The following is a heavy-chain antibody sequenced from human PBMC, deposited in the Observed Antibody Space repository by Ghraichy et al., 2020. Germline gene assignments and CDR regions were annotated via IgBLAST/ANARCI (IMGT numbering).Heavy chain of an antibody. CDR1: RFTFGSFP. CDR3: AKDLVGSGWFFGMDV. D-gene: IGHD6-19*01. V-gene: IGHV3-23*01. Sequence: GESLNISCTASRFTFGSFPMNWVRQAPGQGLEWVSAISGSGDSTYFAESVKGRFTVSRDNSKNPLYLQMNSLRAEDSAVYFFAKDLVGSGWFFGMDVWGQGTTVTVSS. J-gene: IGHJ6*02. CDR2: ISGSGDST.